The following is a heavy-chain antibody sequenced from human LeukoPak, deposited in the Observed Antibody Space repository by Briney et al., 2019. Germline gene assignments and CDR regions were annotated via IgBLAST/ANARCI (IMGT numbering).Heavy chain of an antibody. CDR3: ARDRAAVTDY. CDR2: ISSSSSYT. CDR1: GFTFSDYY. D-gene: IGHD6-13*01. J-gene: IGHJ4*02. Sequence: GGSLRLSRAASGFTFSDYYMSWIRQAPGKGLEWVSYISSSSSYTNYADSVKGRFTISRDNAKNSLYLQMNSLRAEDTAVYYCARDRAAVTDYWGQGTLVTVSS. V-gene: IGHV3-11*06.